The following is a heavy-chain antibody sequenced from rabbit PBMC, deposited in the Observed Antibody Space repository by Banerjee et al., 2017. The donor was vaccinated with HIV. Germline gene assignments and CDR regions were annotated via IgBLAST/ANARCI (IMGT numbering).Heavy chain of an antibody. CDR2: IDIGSGNT. Sequence: QEQLEESGGGLVKPEGSLTLTCKASGFDFSSNAMCWVRQAPGKGLELLACIDIGSGNTWYASWVNGRFTISRSTSLNTVDLRMTSLTAADTATYFCARRIAGSSDYTALNLWGQGTL. CDR3: ARRIAGSSDYTALNL. J-gene: IGHJ4*01. D-gene: IGHD8-1*01. CDR1: GFDFSSNA. V-gene: IGHV1S47*01.